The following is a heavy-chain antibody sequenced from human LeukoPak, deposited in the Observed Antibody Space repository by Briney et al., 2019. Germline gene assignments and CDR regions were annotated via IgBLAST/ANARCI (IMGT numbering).Heavy chain of an antibody. J-gene: IGHJ6*03. CDR2: MNPNSGNT. Sequence: SVRVSCKASGYTITSYDINWVRQATGQGLEWMGWMNPNSGNTGYAQKFQGRVTMTRNTSISTAYMELSSLRSEDPAVYYCARAPTVRKYYYYYYMDVWGKGTTVTVSS. CDR1: GYTITSYD. V-gene: IGHV1-8*01. D-gene: IGHD1-14*01. CDR3: ARAPTVRKYYYYYYMDV.